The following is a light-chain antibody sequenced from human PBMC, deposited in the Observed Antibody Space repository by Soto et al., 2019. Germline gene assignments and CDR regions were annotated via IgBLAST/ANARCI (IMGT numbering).Light chain of an antibody. CDR2: DVS. CDR3: SSYISTSTYV. CDR1: SSDIGRYNY. Sequence: QSAPTQPASVSGSPGQSITISCTGTSSDIGRYNYVSWYQQYPGKAPKFMIYDVSNRPSGVSNRFSGSKSGNTASLTISGLQAEDEADYYCSSYISTSTYVFGTGTKVTVL. V-gene: IGLV2-14*01. J-gene: IGLJ1*01.